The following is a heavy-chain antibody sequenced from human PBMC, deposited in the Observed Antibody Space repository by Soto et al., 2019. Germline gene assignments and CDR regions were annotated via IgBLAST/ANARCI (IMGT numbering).Heavy chain of an antibody. V-gene: IGHV3-30-3*01. CDR1: GFTFSSYA. D-gene: IGHD6-6*01. Sequence: GGSLRLSCAASGFTFSSYAMHWVRQAPGKGLEWVAVISYDGSNKYYADSVKGRFTISRDNSKNTLYLQMNSLRAEDTAVYYCARGWEYSSSYFDYWGQGTLVTVS. CDR3: ARGWEYSSSYFDY. CDR2: ISYDGSNK. J-gene: IGHJ4*02.